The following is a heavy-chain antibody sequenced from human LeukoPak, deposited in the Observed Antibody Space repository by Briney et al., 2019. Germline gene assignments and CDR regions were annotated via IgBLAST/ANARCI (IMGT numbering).Heavy chain of an antibody. CDR1: GFTFSSHG. Sequence: GSLRLSCAASGFTFSSHGMHWVRQAPGKGLEWVAVISYDGSNKYYADSVKGRFTISRDNSKNTLYLQMNSLRAEDTAVYYCAKDGDIVVVVAAEIDYWGQGTLVTVSS. J-gene: IGHJ4*02. D-gene: IGHD2-15*01. CDR2: ISYDGSNK. V-gene: IGHV3-30*18. CDR3: AKDGDIVVVVAAEIDY.